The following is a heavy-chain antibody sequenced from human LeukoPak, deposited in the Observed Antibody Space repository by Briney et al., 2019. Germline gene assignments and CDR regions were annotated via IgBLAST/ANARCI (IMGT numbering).Heavy chain of an antibody. J-gene: IGHJ4*02. CDR2: IYATGST. CDR1: GGSISSYD. V-gene: IGHV4-4*07. D-gene: IGHD2-15*01. Sequence: SETLSLTCTVSGGSISSYDRSWIRQPAGKGLEWIGQIYATGSTNYNPSLKSRVTMSVDTSKNQFSLELTSVTAADTAVYYCAREGDCSGGSCYSGPFDYWGQGTLVTVSS. CDR3: AREGDCSGGSCYSGPFDY.